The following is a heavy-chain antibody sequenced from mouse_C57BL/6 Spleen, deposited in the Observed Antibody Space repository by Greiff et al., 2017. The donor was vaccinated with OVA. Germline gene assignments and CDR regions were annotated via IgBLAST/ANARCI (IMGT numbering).Heavy chain of an antibody. Sequence: QVQLQQPGAELVKPGASVKLSCKASGYTFTSYWMQWVKQRPGQGLEWIGELDPSDSYTNYNQKFKGKATLTVDTSSSTAYMQPSSLTSEDSAVYSCARGDSSGYGSWFAYWGQGTLVTVSA. J-gene: IGHJ3*01. V-gene: IGHV1-50*01. D-gene: IGHD3-2*02. CDR3: ARGDSSGYGSWFAY. CDR2: LDPSDSYT. CDR1: GYTFTSYW.